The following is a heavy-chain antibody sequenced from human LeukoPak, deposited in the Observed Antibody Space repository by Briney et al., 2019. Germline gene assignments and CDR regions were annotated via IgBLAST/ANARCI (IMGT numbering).Heavy chain of an antibody. Sequence: PGGSLRLSCAASGFTFSSYSMNWVRQAPGKGLEWVASIKDDGSEKYCVDSVKGRFTISRDNAKNSLYLQMNSLRAEDTAVYYCARGRLSPDPWGQGTLVTVSS. J-gene: IGHJ5*02. D-gene: IGHD6-6*01. CDR1: GFTFSSYS. V-gene: IGHV3-7*01. CDR2: IKDDGSEK. CDR3: ARGRLSPDP.